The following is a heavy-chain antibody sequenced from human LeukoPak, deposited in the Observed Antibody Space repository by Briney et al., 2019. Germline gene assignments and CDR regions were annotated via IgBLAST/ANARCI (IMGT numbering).Heavy chain of an antibody. CDR2: ISYDGSNK. CDR3: AKDYERQLANWFDP. V-gene: IGHV3-30*18. D-gene: IGHD6-13*01. CDR1: GFTFSSYG. J-gene: IGHJ5*02. Sequence: GGSLRLSCAASGFTFSSYGMHWVRQAPGKGLEWVAVISYDGSNKYYADSVKGRFTISRDNSKNTLYLQMNSLRAEDTAVYYCAKDYERQLANWFDPWGQGTLVTVSS.